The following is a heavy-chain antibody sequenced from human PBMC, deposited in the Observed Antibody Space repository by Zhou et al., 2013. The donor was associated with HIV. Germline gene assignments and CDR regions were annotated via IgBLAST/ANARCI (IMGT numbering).Heavy chain of an antibody. Sequence: LVQSGHELQRPGGSVKISCRASGYTFTSFGINWVRQAPGQGLEWMGWISAYNGNTNYAQKLQGRVTMTTDTSTSTAYMELRSLRSDDTAVYYCARDSGYISGWIDYWGQGTLVTVSS. J-gene: IGHJ4*02. CDR3: ARDSGYISGWIDY. V-gene: IGHV1-18*01. CDR2: ISAYNGNT. CDR1: GYTFTSFG. D-gene: IGHD6-19*01.